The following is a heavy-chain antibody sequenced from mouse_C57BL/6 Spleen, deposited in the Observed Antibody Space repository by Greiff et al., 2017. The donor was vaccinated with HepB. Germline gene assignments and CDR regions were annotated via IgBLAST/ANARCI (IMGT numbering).Heavy chain of an antibody. CDR3: ARSGLYDGHHGDFAY. CDR1: GYTFTSYW. V-gene: IGHV1-64*01. D-gene: IGHD2-3*01. J-gene: IGHJ2*01. Sequence: QVQLQQPGAELVKPGASVKLSCKASGYTFTSYWMHWVKQRPGQGLEWIGMIHPNSGSTNYNEKFKSKATLTVDKSSSTAYMQLSSLTSEDSAVYYCARSGLYDGHHGDFAYWGQGTTLTVSS. CDR2: IHPNSGST.